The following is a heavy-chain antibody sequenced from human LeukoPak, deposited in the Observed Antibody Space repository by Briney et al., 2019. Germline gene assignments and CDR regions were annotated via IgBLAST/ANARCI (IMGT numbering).Heavy chain of an antibody. J-gene: IGHJ4*02. CDR3: AREGPETYKFDF. D-gene: IGHD1-1*01. CDR2: TRPSGGRT. CDR1: GYTFTDYY. V-gene: IGHV1-46*01. Sequence: GASVKVSCKTSGYTFTDYYMHRVRQAPGQGPEWMGITRPSGGRTQYPQKFQGRVTMTWDMSASTFYMELSSLTSDDTAVYYCAREGPETYKFDFWGQGTLVTVSS.